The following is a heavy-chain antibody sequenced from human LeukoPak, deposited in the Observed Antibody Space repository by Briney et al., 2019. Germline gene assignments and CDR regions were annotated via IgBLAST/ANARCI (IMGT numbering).Heavy chain of an antibody. Sequence: GGSLRLSCAVSGFTFSSYSMNWVRQAPGKGLEWVSAISGNSFWIYYADSVKGRFTISRDNAKNSLYLQMDSLRADGTAVYYCARKVPSAQSDFWGQGTLATVSS. CDR2: ISGNSFWI. CDR3: ARKVPSAQSDF. CDR1: GFTFSSYS. J-gene: IGHJ4*02. V-gene: IGHV3-21*01.